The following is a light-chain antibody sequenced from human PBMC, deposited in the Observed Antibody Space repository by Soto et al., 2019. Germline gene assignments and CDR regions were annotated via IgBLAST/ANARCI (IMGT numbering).Light chain of an antibody. V-gene: IGKV3D-20*02. CDR2: GAS. CDR3: QQRSNWPPIT. Sequence: EILLTQSPGTLSLSPGERGTLSCRAVRSVSSSYLAWYQQKPGQAPRLLIYGASNRATGIPARFSGSGSGTDFTLTISSLEPEDFAVYYCQQRSNWPPITFGQGTRLEI. CDR1: RSVSSSY. J-gene: IGKJ5*01.